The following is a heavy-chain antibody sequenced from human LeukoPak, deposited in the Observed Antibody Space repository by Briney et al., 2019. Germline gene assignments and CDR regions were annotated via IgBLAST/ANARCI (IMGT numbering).Heavy chain of an antibody. Sequence: GGSLRLSCAASGFTITTYAMSWGRQAPGKGLECVSTISGSGVGAYYADSVKGRFTISRDNSNNTLYLQMNSLRAEDTAVYYCAKADYYDFDSWGQGTLVTVSS. J-gene: IGHJ4*02. CDR2: ISGSGVGA. CDR3: AKADYYDFDS. V-gene: IGHV3-23*01. D-gene: IGHD3-10*01. CDR1: GFTITTYA.